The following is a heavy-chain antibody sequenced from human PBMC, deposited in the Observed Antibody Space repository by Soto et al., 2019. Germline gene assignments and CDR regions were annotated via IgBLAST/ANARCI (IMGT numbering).Heavy chain of an antibody. V-gene: IGHV1-18*01. J-gene: IGHJ5*02. CDR3: ARSLFRTDNPDA. Sequence: QVQLVQSGGEVKKPGASVKVSCKTSGYTFSKFGISWARQVPGQGLEWVGWITPYDGSTNFAQKLQGRVSLTLDTSTDTAYLELRSLESDDTAVYYCARSLFRTDNPDAWGQGTLVTVSS. CDR1: GYTFSKFG. D-gene: IGHD1-20*01. CDR2: ITPYDGST.